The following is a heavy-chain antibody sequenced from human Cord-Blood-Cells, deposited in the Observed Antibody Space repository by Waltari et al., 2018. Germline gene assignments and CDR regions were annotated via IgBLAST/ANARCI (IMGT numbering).Heavy chain of an antibody. V-gene: IGHV4-34*01. D-gene: IGHD2-15*01. CDR2: INHSGST. CDR1: GGPFSGYY. J-gene: IGHJ5*02. Sequence: QVQLQQWGAGLLKPSETLSLTCAVYGGPFSGYYWSWIRQPPGKGLEWIGEINHSGSTNYNPSLKSRVTISVDTSKNQFSLKLSSVTAADTAVYYCARGWWSQGFDPWGQGTLVTVSS. CDR3: ARGWWSQGFDP.